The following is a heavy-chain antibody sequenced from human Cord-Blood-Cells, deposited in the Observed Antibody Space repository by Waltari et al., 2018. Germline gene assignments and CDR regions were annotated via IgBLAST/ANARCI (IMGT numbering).Heavy chain of an antibody. CDR1: GYSISSGYY. CDR3: ARVQLGIYWYFDL. D-gene: IGHD7-27*01. V-gene: IGHV4-38-2*01. CDR2: IYHGGST. J-gene: IGHJ2*01. Sequence: QVQLQESGPGLVKPSETLSLTCAVSGYSISSGYYWGWIRQPPGKGLEGIGSIYHGGSTYDNPSLKSRVTISVDTSKNQFSLKLSSVTAADTAVYYCARVQLGIYWYFDLWGRGTLVTVSS.